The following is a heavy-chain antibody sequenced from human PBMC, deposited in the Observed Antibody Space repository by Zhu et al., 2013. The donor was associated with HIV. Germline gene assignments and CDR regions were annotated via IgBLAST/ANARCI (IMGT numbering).Heavy chain of an antibody. J-gene: IGHJ3*02. Sequence: EVQLLESGGGLVQPGGSLRLSCAASGFTFSSYAMSWVRQAPGKGLEWVSAISGSGGSTYYADSVKGRFTISRDNSKNTLYLQMNSLRAEDTAVYYCAKGRYNWNYAVVDAFDIWGQGTMVTVSS. CDR3: AKGRYNWNYAVVDAFDI. D-gene: IGHD1-7*01. CDR1: GFTFSSYA. CDR2: ISGSGGST. V-gene: IGHV3-23*01.